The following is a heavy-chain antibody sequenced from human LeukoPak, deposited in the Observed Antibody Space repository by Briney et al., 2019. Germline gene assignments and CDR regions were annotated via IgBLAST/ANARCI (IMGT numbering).Heavy chain of an antibody. J-gene: IGHJ5*02. CDR3: AKDGYYYDQQAGT. CDR2: IRYDGSNK. CDR1: GFTFSSYG. Sequence: GGSLRLSCAASGFTFSSYGMHWVRQAPGKGLEWVAFIRYDGSNKYYADSVKGRFTISRDNSKNTLYLQMNSLRAEDTAVYYCAKDGYYYDQQAGTWGQGTLVTVSS. V-gene: IGHV3-30*02. D-gene: IGHD3-22*01.